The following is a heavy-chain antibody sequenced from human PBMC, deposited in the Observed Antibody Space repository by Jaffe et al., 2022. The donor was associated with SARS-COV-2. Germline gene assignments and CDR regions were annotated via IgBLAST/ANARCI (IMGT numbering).Heavy chain of an antibody. V-gene: IGHV3-7*03. CDR3: ARDQSQGIAAIWGYYYYYGMDV. Sequence: EVQLVESGGGLVQPGGSLRLSCAASGFTFSSYWMSWVRQAPGKGLEWVANIKQDGSEKYYVDSVKGRFTISRDNAKNSLYLQMNSLRAEDTAVYYCARDQSQGIAAIWGYYYYYGMDVWGQGTTVTVSS. CDR2: IKQDGSEK. J-gene: IGHJ6*02. D-gene: IGHD6-13*01. CDR1: GFTFSSYW.